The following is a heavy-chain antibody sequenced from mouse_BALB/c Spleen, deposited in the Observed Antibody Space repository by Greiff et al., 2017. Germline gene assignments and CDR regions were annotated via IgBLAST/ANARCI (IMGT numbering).Heavy chain of an antibody. CDR3: ARLYGNYDYAMDY. J-gene: IGHJ4*01. D-gene: IGHD2-10*02. CDR1: GFTFSSYT. V-gene: IGHV5-12-2*01. CDR2: ISNGGGST. Sequence: EVKLVESGGGLVQPGGSLKLSCAASGFTFSSYTMSWVRQTPEKRLEWVAYISNGGGSTYYPDTVKGRFTISRDNAKNTLYLQMSSLKSEDTAMYYCARLYGNYDYAMDYWGQGTSVTVSS.